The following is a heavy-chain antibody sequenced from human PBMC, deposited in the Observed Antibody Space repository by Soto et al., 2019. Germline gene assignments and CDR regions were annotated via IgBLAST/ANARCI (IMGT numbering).Heavy chain of an antibody. CDR2: ISSSSSTI. D-gene: IGHD4-17*01. V-gene: IGHV3-48*01. CDR1: GFTFSSYS. J-gene: IGHJ4*02. CDR3: ARTPLRFFDY. Sequence: EVQLVESGGGLVQPGGSLRLSCAASGFTFSSYSMNWVRQAPGKGLEWVSYISSSSSTIYYADSVKGRFTISRDNAKNSLYLQMNSLRAEDTAVYYCARTPLRFFDYWGQGTLVTVSS.